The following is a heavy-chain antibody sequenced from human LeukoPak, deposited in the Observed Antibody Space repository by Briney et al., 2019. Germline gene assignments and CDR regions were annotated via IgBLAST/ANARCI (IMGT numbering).Heavy chain of an antibody. CDR2: TNHSGST. D-gene: IGHD4-17*01. CDR3: ASQNSTVTTCDY. J-gene: IGHJ4*02. V-gene: IGHV4-34*01. Sequence: SETLSLTCAVYGGSFSGYYWSWIRQPPGKGLEWIGETNHSGSTNYNPSLKSRVTISVDTSKNQFSLKLSSVTAADTAVYYCASQNSTVTTCDYWGQGTLVTVSS. CDR1: GGSFSGYY.